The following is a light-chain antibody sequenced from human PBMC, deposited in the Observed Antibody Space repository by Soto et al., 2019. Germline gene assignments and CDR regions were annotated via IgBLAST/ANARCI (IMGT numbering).Light chain of an antibody. Sequence: QSVLTQPRSVSGSPGQSVTISCTGTSSDVGGYNYVSWYLQHPGKAPKVMIYDVSKRPSGVPDRLSGSKSGNTASLTISGLQAEDEADYYCCSYAGSSTYVFGTGTKVTVL. CDR2: DVS. CDR3: CSYAGSSTYV. J-gene: IGLJ1*01. V-gene: IGLV2-11*01. CDR1: SSDVGGYNY.